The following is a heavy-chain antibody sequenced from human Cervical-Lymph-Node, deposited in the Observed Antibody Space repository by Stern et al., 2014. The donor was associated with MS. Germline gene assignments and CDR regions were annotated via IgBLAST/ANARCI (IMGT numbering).Heavy chain of an antibody. CDR3: AKDMGGSRDYYYSGMDV. Sequence: VQLLESGGGVVQPGRSLRLSCAASGFNFSSYAMHWVRQAPGTGLEWVAVISADGRFKYYGASVGGRFPISRDNSLDTLYLQMNSLGPDDTALYYCAKDMGGSRDYYYSGMDVWGQGTTVTVSS. D-gene: IGHD1-26*01. V-gene: IGHV3-30*18. J-gene: IGHJ6*02. CDR2: ISADGRFK. CDR1: GFNFSSYA.